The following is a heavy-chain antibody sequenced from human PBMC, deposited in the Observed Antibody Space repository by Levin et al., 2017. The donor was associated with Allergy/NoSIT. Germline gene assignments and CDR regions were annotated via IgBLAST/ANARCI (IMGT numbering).Heavy chain of an antibody. D-gene: IGHD1-26*01. V-gene: IGHV3-74*01. J-gene: IGHJ3*02. CDR2: INSDGSST. CDR1: GFTSSSHW. CDR3: VRERVGTKNVFDI. Sequence: GGSLRLSCAASGFTSSSHWMHWVRQVPGKGLVWVSRINSDGSSTSYADSVKGRFTISRDNAENTLYLQMNSLRVEDTAVYHCVRERVGTKNVFDIWGQGTRVTVSS.